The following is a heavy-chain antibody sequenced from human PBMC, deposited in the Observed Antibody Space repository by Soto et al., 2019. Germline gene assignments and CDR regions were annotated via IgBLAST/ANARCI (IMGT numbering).Heavy chain of an antibody. D-gene: IGHD3-3*01. V-gene: IGHV4-39*01. Sequence: QLQLQESGPGLVKPSETLSLTCTVSGGSISSSSYYWGWIRQPPGKGLEWIGSIYYSGSTYYNPSLKSRVTISVDTSKNQFSLKLSSVTAADTAVYYCARRRSGLGDHGMDVWGQGTTVTVSS. J-gene: IGHJ6*02. CDR1: GGSISSSSYY. CDR2: IYYSGST. CDR3: ARRRSGLGDHGMDV.